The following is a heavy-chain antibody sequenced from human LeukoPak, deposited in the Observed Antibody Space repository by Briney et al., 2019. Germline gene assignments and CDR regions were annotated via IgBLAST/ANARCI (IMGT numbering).Heavy chain of an antibody. D-gene: IGHD6-19*01. CDR2: INSDGSST. CDR3: EIDSSGWTTFDY. J-gene: IGHJ4*02. CDR1: GFSFSSYW. Sequence: GGSLRLCCAASGFSFSSYWMHWVRQAPGKGLVWVSRINSDGSSTSYADSVKGRFTISRDNAKNTLYLQMNSLRAEDTAVYYCEIDSSGWTTFDYWGQGTLVTVSS. V-gene: IGHV3-74*01.